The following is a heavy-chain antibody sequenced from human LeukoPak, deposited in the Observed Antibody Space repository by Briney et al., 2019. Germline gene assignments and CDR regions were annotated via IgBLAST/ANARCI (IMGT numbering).Heavy chain of an antibody. CDR3: ARARDGYNDGDYYFDY. V-gene: IGHV1-18*01. CDR1: GYTFTSYG. CDR2: ISAYNGNT. D-gene: IGHD5-24*01. J-gene: IGHJ4*02. Sequence: ASVKVSCKASGYTFTSYGISWVRQAPGQGLEWMGWISAYNGNTNYAQKLQGRVTMTTDTSTSAAYMELRSLRSDDTAVHYCARARDGYNDGDYYFDYWGQGTLVTVSS.